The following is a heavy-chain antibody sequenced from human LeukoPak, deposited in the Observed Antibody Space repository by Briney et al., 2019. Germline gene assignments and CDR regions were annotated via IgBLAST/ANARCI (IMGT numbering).Heavy chain of an antibody. D-gene: IGHD5-12*01. V-gene: IGHV3-53*01. CDR3: VRAGYSGAWGY. Sequence: GGSLRLSCASSGFSVSSSYMSWVRQAPGKGLEWASMIYSGGDTFYTDSVKGRFTIARDNSKNTLYLQMNSLRVEDTAVYYCVRAGYSGAWGYWGQGTMVTVSA. CDR1: GFSVSSSY. CDR2: IYSGGDT. J-gene: IGHJ3*01.